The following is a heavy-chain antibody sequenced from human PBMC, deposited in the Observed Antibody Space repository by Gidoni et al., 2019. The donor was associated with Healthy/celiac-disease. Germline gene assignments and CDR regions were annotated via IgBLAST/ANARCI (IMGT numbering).Heavy chain of an antibody. V-gene: IGHV4-31*03. Sequence: QVPLQESGPGLLKPSQTLSLTCPVPGGSIRSGGYYWSWIRQHPGKGLEWIGYIYYSGSTYYNPSLKSRVTISVDTSKNQFSLKLSSVTAADTAVYYCAVNAYYDILTGYVNWGQGTLVTVSS. CDR1: GGSIRSGGYY. D-gene: IGHD3-9*01. CDR2: IYYSGST. J-gene: IGHJ4*02. CDR3: AVNAYYDILTGYVN.